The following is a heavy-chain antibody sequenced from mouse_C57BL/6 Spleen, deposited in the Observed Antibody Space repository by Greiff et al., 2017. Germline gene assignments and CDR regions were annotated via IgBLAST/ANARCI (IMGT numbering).Heavy chain of an antibody. V-gene: IGHV14-1*01. CDR2: LDPEDGDT. CDR3: TSEVRRDSYFDD. J-gene: IGHJ2*01. CDR1: GFNINDYY. D-gene: IGHD2-14*01. Sequence: EVQLQQSGAELVRPGASVKLSCTASGFNINDYYMHWVKQRPEQGLEWIGRLDPEDGDTEYAPKFQGKATMTADTSSNTAYLQLSSLTSEDTAVYYCTSEVRRDSYFDDWGKGTTLTVSS.